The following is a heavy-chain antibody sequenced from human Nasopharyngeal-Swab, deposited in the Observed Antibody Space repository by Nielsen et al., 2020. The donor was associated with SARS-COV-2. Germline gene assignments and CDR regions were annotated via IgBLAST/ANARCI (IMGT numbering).Heavy chain of an antibody. Sequence: GESLKISCAASGFTFSRYAMSWVRQAPGKGLEWVSTISGSGGSTYYADSVKGRFTISRDNSKNTLYLQMSSLRAEDTAVYYCANRMPTVGATRYYCFDSWGQGTLGTVSS. CDR3: ANRMPTVGATRYYCFDS. J-gene: IGHJ4*02. CDR1: GFTFSRYA. V-gene: IGHV3-23*01. D-gene: IGHD1-26*01. CDR2: ISGSGGST.